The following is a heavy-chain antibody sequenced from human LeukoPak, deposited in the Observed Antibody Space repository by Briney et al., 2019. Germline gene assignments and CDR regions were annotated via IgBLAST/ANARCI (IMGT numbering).Heavy chain of an antibody. CDR2: INTDGSST. CDR3: ATAAGTPHDAFDI. V-gene: IGHV3-74*01. CDR1: GFTFNTYW. Sequence: GGSLRLSCAASGFTFNTYWMHWVRQAPGKGLVWVSRINTDGSSTSYADSVKGRFTISRDNAKNTLYLQMNSLRAEDTAVFYCATAAGTPHDAFDIWGQGTMVTVSS. D-gene: IGHD6-13*01. J-gene: IGHJ3*02.